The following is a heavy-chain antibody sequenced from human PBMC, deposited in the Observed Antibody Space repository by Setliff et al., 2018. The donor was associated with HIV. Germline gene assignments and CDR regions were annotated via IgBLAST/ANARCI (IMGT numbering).Heavy chain of an antibody. CDR2: INPKSGGT. D-gene: IGHD3-10*01. J-gene: IGHJ5*02. CDR1: GYTFTDYN. CDR3: ARVGTYYYTSGNYMSLTNNYFDP. V-gene: IGHV1-2*02. Sequence: ASVKVSCKASGYTFTDYNIHWVRQAPGQGLEWMGWINPKSGGTNYVQNFQGRVSMTRDTSITTAYMELNRLRSDDTAVYYCARVGTYYYTSGNYMSLTNNYFDPWGQGTLVTGS.